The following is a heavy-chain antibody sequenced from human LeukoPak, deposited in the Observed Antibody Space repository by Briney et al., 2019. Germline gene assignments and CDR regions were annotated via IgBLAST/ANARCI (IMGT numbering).Heavy chain of an antibody. J-gene: IGHJ6*03. CDR2: IYYSGST. V-gene: IGHV4-59*01. CDR3: ARGSVVPPYYYYYMDV. Sequence: SETLSLTCTVSGGSISGYYWSWIRQPPGKGLEWIGYIYYSGSTNYNPSLKSRVTISVDTSKNQFSLKLSSVTAADTAVYYCARGSVVPPYYYYYMDVWGKGTTVTVSS. CDR1: GGSISGYY. D-gene: IGHD2-2*01.